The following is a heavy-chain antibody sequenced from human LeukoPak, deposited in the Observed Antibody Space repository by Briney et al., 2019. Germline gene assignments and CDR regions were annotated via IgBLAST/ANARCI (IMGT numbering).Heavy chain of an antibody. D-gene: IGHD3-10*01. CDR3: AKEKASGVVGY. Sequence: GGSLRLSCAASGFTFSSYGMHWVRQAPGKGLEWVAVIWYDGSSKYYADSVKGRFTISRDNSENTLYLQMNSLRAEDTAVYYCAKEKASGVVGYWGQGILVTVSS. CDR1: GFTFSSYG. V-gene: IGHV3-30*02. J-gene: IGHJ4*02. CDR2: IWYDGSSK.